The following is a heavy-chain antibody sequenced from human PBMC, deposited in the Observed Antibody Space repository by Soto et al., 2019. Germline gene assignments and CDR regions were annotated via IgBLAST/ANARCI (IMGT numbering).Heavy chain of an antibody. CDR3: ATDLREWEAGALYY. D-gene: IGHD1-26*01. J-gene: IGHJ4*02. Sequence: SETLSLTCTVSGGSVSSSSHYWSWIRQPPGKGLEWIGYIYYSGSTNYNSSLKSRVTISVDTSKNQFSLNLTSVTAADTAVYYCATDLREWEAGALYYWGQGMLVTVSS. V-gene: IGHV4-61*01. CDR1: GGSVSSSSHY. CDR2: IYYSGST.